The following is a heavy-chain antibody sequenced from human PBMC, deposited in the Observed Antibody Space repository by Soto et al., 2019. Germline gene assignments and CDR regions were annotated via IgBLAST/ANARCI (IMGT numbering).Heavy chain of an antibody. CDR2: ISSSSSYI. CDR1: GFTFSSYT. D-gene: IGHD3-9*01. V-gene: IGHV3-21*01. Sequence: GGSLRLSCAASGFTFSSYTMNWVRQAPGKGLEWVSSISSSSSYIYYADSVKGRFTISRDNAKNSLYLQMNSLRAEDTAVYDCAREADILNWFDPWGQGTLVTVSS. CDR3: AREADILNWFDP. J-gene: IGHJ5*02.